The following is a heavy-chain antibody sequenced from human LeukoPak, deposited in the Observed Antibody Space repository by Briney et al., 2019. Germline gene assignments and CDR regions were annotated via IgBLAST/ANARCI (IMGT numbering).Heavy chain of an antibody. CDR2: IYWDGST. J-gene: IGHJ4*02. CDR1: GFSVSSNY. Sequence: GGSLRLSCAASGFSVSSNYMSWVRQAPGKGLEWVSVIYWDGSTYYADSVKGRFTISRDNSKNTLYLQMNSLRAEDTAIYYCATRNSFRGCDYWGQGTLVIVSS. V-gene: IGHV3-53*01. D-gene: IGHD1-14*01. CDR3: ATRNSFRGCDY.